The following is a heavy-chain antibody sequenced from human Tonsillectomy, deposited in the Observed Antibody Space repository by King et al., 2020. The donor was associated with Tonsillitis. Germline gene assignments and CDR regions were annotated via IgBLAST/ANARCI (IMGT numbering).Heavy chain of an antibody. V-gene: IGHV1-69*01. Sequence: VQLVKSGAEVKKPGSSVKVSCKASGDTFSNYAINWVRQAPGQGLEWMGGIIPMFATPNYAQKFQGRVTITADESTSTAYMEVSSLRSEDTAVYYCARAYSSSSSPFDYWGQGTLVTVSS. CDR3: ARAYSSSSSPFDY. J-gene: IGHJ4*02. CDR1: GDTFSNYA. CDR2: IIPMFATP. D-gene: IGHD6-6*01.